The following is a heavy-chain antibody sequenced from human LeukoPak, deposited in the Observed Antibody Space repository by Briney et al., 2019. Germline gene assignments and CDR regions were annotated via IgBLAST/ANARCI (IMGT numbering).Heavy chain of an antibody. D-gene: IGHD3-10*01. CDR2: IYSGGST. J-gene: IGHJ6*02. CDR3: AREGTMVRGVTHYGMDV. V-gene: IGHV3-66*01. Sequence: GGSLRLSCAASGFTVSSNYMSWVRQAPGKGLEWVSVIYSGGSTYYADSVKGRFTISRDNSKNTLYLQMNSLRAEDTAVYYCAREGTMVRGVTHYGMDVWGQGTTVTVSS. CDR1: GFTVSSNY.